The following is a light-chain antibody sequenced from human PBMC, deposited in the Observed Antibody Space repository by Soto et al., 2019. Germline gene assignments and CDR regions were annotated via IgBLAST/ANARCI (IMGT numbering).Light chain of an antibody. V-gene: IGKV3-20*01. CDR3: QQYDSTPPT. J-gene: IGKJ1*01. Sequence: EIVLTQSPGTLSLYPGDRATLSCRASQSVNSNYLAWYQRKPGQAPRLLIYGASNRATDIPYRFSASGSGTDFTLTITRLEAEDFAVYYCQQYDSTPPTFGQGTKVEVK. CDR1: QSVNSNY. CDR2: GAS.